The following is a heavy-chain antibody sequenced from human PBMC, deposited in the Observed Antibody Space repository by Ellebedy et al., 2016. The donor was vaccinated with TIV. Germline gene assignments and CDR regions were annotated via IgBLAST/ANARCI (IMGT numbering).Heavy chain of an antibody. Sequence: GESLKISCAASGFTFTTYAISWVRQAPGQGLEWMGVVNPYTGATTYANKLQGRVTMARDTSTSTVYMELRNLRSQDTAVYYCAGDRLGWGGLDVWGQGTPVTVSS. CDR3: AGDRLGWGGLDV. D-gene: IGHD2-21*01. CDR2: VNPYTGAT. CDR1: GFTFTTYA. J-gene: IGHJ6*02. V-gene: IGHV1-18*01.